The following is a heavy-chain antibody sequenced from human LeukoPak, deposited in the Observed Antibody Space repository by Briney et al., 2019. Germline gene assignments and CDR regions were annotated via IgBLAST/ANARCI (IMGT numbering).Heavy chain of an antibody. Sequence: GALRLSCAASGFTVSSNYMSWVRQAPGKGLEWVSVIYSGGSTYYADSVKGRFTISRDNSKNMLYLQMNSLRAEDTAVYYCARRGYCSSTSCYNEDYWGQGTLVTVSS. CDR3: ARRGYCSSTSCYNEDY. CDR1: GFTVSSNY. J-gene: IGHJ4*02. V-gene: IGHV3-53*01. D-gene: IGHD2-2*01. CDR2: IYSGGST.